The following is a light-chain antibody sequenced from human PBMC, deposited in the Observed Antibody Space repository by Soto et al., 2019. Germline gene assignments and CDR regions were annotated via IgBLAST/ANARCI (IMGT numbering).Light chain of an antibody. CDR3: QQYNNWPPWT. Sequence: EIVMTQSPAAMSVSPGERVTLSCKASQGVKNNLAWYQQKPGQAPRLLIYDASTRATGIPVRFSGSGSGTDFTLTISSLQSADFAFYYCQQYNNWPPWTFGQGTKV. CDR1: QGVKNN. V-gene: IGKV3-15*01. J-gene: IGKJ1*01. CDR2: DAS.